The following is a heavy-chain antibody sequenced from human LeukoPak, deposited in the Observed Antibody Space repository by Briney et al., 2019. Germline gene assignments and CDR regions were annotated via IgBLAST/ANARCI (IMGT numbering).Heavy chain of an antibody. CDR3: ARPYYSSGWHNWFDP. CDR2: ISGYNGKT. Sequence: ASVKVSCKASGYTFSKYSINWVRQAPGQGLEWMGWISGYNGKTNYAQKLQDRVTMTTDTSTSTAYMELRSLRSDDTAVYYCARPYYSSGWHNWFDPWGQGTLVTVSS. V-gene: IGHV1-18*01. CDR1: GYTFSKYS. J-gene: IGHJ5*02. D-gene: IGHD6-19*01.